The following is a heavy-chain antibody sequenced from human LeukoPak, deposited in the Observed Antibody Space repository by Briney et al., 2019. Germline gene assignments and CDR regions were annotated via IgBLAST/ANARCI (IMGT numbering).Heavy chain of an antibody. CDR1: GYTFTSYA. Sequence: GASVTVSCTASGYTFTSYAMNWVRQAPGQGLEWMGWINTNTGNPTYAQGFTGRFVFSLDTSVSTAYLQISGLKAEDTAVYYCARVAVGATRQNYYYGMDVWGQGTTVTVSS. CDR2: INTNTGNP. CDR3: ARVAVGATRQNYYYGMDV. V-gene: IGHV7-4-1*02. D-gene: IGHD1-26*01. J-gene: IGHJ6*02.